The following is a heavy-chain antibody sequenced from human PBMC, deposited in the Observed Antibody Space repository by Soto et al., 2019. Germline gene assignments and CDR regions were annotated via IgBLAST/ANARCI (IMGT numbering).Heavy chain of an antibody. CDR3: ARGPAAAGSSPYWYFDL. Sequence: SQTLSLTCAISGDSVSSNSAAWNWIRQSPSRGLEWLGRTYYRSKWYNDYAVSVKSRITINPDTSKNQFSLQLNSVTPEDTAVYYCARGPAAAGSSPYWYFDLWGRGTLVTVSS. CDR1: GDSVSSNSAA. V-gene: IGHV6-1*01. CDR2: TYYRSKWYN. D-gene: IGHD6-13*01. J-gene: IGHJ2*01.